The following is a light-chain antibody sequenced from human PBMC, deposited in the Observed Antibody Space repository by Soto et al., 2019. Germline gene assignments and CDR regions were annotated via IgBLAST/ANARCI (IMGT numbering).Light chain of an antibody. CDR2: GAS. CDR1: QSVGSTY. J-gene: IGKJ5*01. CDR3: QQYGGSPSIT. Sequence: EVVLTQSPGTLSLSPGERATLSCRASQSVGSTYLAWYQQKPGQAPRLLIYGASSRATDIPDRFSGSGSGTDFTLTSSRLEPEDFAVYYCQQYGGSPSITFGQGTRLDIK. V-gene: IGKV3-20*01.